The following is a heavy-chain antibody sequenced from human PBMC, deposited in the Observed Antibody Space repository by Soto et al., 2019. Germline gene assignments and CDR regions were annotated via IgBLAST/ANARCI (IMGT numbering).Heavy chain of an antibody. J-gene: IGHJ6*02. CDR1: GGSISSSSYY. Sequence: PSETLSLTCTVSGGSISSSSYYWGWIRQPPGKGLEWIGSIYYSGSTYYNPSLKSRVTISVDTSKNQFSLKLSSVTAADTAVYYCATLYYDILTGWYYGMDVWGQGTTVTVSS. V-gene: IGHV4-39*01. CDR3: ATLYYDILTGWYYGMDV. D-gene: IGHD3-9*01. CDR2: IYYSGST.